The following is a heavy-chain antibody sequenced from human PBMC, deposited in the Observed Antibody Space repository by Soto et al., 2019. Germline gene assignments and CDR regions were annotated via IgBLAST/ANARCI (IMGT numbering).Heavy chain of an antibody. CDR2: FIPIFGTA. Sequence: ASVKVSCKASGGTFSSYAISWVRQAPGQGLEWMGGFIPIFGTANYAQKFQGRVTITADESTSTAYMELSSLRSEDTAVYYCARGSMITFGGVIVIPAHYYYYYMDVWGKGTTVTVSS. J-gene: IGHJ6*03. V-gene: IGHV1-69*13. CDR3: ARGSMITFGGVIVIPAHYYYYYMDV. D-gene: IGHD3-16*02. CDR1: GGTFSSYA.